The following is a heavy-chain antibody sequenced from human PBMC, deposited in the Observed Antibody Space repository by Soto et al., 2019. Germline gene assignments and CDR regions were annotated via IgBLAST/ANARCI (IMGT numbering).Heavy chain of an antibody. Sequence: QVQLVESGGGVVQPGRSLRLSCAASGFTFSSYGMHWVRQAPGKGLEWVAVISYDGSNKYNADSVKGRFTISRDNSKNTLYLQMSSLRAEDTAVYYCARDRQYYDILTGYYAYYGMDVWGQGTTVTVSS. V-gene: IGHV3-30-3*01. J-gene: IGHJ6*02. CDR1: GFTFSSYG. CDR2: ISYDGSNK. D-gene: IGHD3-9*01. CDR3: ARDRQYYDILTGYYAYYGMDV.